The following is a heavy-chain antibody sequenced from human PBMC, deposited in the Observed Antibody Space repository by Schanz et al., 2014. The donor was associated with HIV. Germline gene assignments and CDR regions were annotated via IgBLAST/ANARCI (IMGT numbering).Heavy chain of an antibody. V-gene: IGHV4-61*01. CDR1: GGSVRSESYY. D-gene: IGHD6-6*01. J-gene: IGHJ4*02. CDR3: VGEGFSNSRDY. CDR2: IYYSGNT. Sequence: QVQLQESGPGLVKPSETLSLTCTVSGGSVRSESYYWSWIRQPPGKGLEWIGYIYYSGNTNYNPSLRGRVTISVDTSKNQFSLKLSSVTAADTAVYYCVGEGFSNSRDYWGQGTLVTVSS.